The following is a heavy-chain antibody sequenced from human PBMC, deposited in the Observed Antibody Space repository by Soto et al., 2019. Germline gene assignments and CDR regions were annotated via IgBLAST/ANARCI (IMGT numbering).Heavy chain of an antibody. CDR3: ASSVVTAIPVESFDY. D-gene: IGHD2-21*02. CDR2: IIPIFGTA. V-gene: IGHV1-69*06. CDR1: GGTFSSYA. Sequence: QVQLVQSGAEVKKPGSSVKVSCKASGGTFSSYAISWVRQAPGQGLEWMGGIIPIFGTANYAQKCQGRVTITADKSTSTAYMELSSLRSEDTAVYYCASSVVTAIPVESFDYWGQGTLVTVSS. J-gene: IGHJ4*02.